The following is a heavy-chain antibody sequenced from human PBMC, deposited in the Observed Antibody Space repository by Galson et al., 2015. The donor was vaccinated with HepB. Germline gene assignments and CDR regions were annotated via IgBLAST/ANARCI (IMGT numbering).Heavy chain of an antibody. CDR2: ISGSGGNT. D-gene: IGHD2/OR15-2a*01. Sequence: SLRLSCAASGFIFSSYGMSWVRQAPGKGLEWVSGISGSGGNTYYADSVKGRFTISRDNSKNTLYLQMNSLRADDTAVYYCARGTYCNTTNCDGGWFDPWGQGTLVTVSS. J-gene: IGHJ5*02. CDR3: ARGTYCNTTNCDGGWFDP. V-gene: IGHV3-23*01. CDR1: GFIFSSYG.